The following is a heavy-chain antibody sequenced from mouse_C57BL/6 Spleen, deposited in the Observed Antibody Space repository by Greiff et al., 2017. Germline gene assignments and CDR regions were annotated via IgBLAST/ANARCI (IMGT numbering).Heavy chain of an antibody. CDR2: INYDGSST. V-gene: IGHV5-16*01. J-gene: IGHJ2*01. CDR1: GFTFSDYY. D-gene: IGHD1-1*01. Sequence: EVQLVESEGGLVQPGSSMKLSCTASGFTFSDYYMAWVRQVPEKGLEWVANINYDGSSTYYLDSLKSRFIISRDNAKNILYLQMSSLKSEDTATYYCARGIYYYGSSYEYYFDYWGQGTTLTVSS. CDR3: ARGIYYYGSSYEYYFDY.